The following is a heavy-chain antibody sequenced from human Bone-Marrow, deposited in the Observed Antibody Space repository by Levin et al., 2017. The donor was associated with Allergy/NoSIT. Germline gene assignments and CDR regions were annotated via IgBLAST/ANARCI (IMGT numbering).Heavy chain of an antibody. CDR3: TRDIGESYGYYGMDV. CDR2: MNWNGGSI. J-gene: IGHJ6*01. D-gene: IGHD3-16*01. Sequence: SLKISCAASGFRFNDHAMHWVRQVPGKGLEWVSGMNWNGGSIGYADSVKGRFTISRDNAKNSLYLEMTSLRAGDTAFYYCTRDIGESYGYYGMDVWGQGTTVTVSS. CDR1: GFRFNDHA. V-gene: IGHV3-9*01.